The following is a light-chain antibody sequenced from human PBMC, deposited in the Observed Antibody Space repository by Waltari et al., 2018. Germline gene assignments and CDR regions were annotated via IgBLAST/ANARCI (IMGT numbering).Light chain of an antibody. CDR1: SYNIRSPY. CDR2: RNN. J-gene: IGLJ1*01. V-gene: IGLV1-47*01. Sequence: QSVLTQPPSASATPGQRVPTLCSVRSYNIRSPYVSLSRQLPGTAPKLLTYRNNQRPSGVPDRFSGSKSGTSASLAISGLRSEDEVDYYCAAWDNSLSGYVFGTGTKVTVL. CDR3: AAWDNSLSGYV.